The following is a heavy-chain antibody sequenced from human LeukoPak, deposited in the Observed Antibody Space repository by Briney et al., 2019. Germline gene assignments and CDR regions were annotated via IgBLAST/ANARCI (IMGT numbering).Heavy chain of an antibody. CDR2: ISSSSSYI. Sequence: GGSLRLSCAASGFTFSSYSMNWVRQAPGKGLEWVSSISSSSSYIYYADSVKGRFTISRDNAKNSLHLQMNSLRAEDTAVYYCARGGGGMTSLYYYYYMDVWGKGTTVIVSS. CDR3: ARGGGGMTSLYYYYYMDV. CDR1: GFTFSSYS. D-gene: IGHD2-2*02. J-gene: IGHJ6*03. V-gene: IGHV3-21*01.